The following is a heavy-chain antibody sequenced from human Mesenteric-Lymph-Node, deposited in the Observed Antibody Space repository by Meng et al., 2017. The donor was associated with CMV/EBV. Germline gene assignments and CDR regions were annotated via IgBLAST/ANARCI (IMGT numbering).Heavy chain of an antibody. D-gene: IGHD3-22*01. J-gene: IGHJ4*02. V-gene: IGHV3-48*03. CDR2: IDTSGTST. CDR1: GFTFSSYA. Sequence: GGSLRLSCAASGFTFSSYAMSWVRQAPGKGLEWVAHIDTSGTSTYYADSVKGRVTISRDNAESSLYLQMNSLRAEDTALYYCARGSAYSFWGQGTLVTVSS. CDR3: ARGSAYSF.